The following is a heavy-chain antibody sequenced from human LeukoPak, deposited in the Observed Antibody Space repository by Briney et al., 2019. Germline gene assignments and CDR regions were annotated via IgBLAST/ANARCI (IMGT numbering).Heavy chain of an antibody. Sequence: PSETLSLTCTVSGGSISSGSYYWSWIRQPAGTGLEWIGRIYTSGSTNYNPSLKSRVTVSVDTSKNQFSLKLSSVTAADTAVYYCAREAGVPYDSSTEGFDYWGQGTLVTVSS. CDR2: IYTSGST. CDR1: GGSISSGSYY. CDR3: AREAGVPYDSSTEGFDY. D-gene: IGHD3-22*01. V-gene: IGHV4-61*02. J-gene: IGHJ4*02.